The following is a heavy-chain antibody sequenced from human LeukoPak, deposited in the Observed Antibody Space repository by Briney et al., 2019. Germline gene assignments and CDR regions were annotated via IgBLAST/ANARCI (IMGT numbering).Heavy chain of an antibody. J-gene: IGHJ3*02. CDR2: INHSGST. CDR3: ARGGMTTVTIGDAFDI. Sequence: SETLSLTCAVYGGSFSGYYWSWIRQPPGKGLEWIEEINHSGSTNYNPSLKSRVTISVDTSKNQFSLKLSSVTAADTAVYYCARGGMTTVTIGDAFDIWGQGTMVTVSS. V-gene: IGHV4-34*01. D-gene: IGHD4-17*01. CDR1: GGSFSGYY.